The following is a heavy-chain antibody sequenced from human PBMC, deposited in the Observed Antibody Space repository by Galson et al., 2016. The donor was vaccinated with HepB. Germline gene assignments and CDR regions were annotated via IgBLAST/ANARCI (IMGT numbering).Heavy chain of an antibody. Sequence: SLRLSCAASGFAFTNYWMNWVRQAPGKGLVWVSRISGDGSSVNYADFVKGRVTLSRDNAKNTLYLQMNSLRAEDTAAYYCARDFSSYDEYFDLWGQGTLVTVSS. V-gene: IGHV3-74*01. D-gene: IGHD3-3*01. J-gene: IGHJ4*02. CDR1: GFAFTNYW. CDR2: ISGDGSSV. CDR3: ARDFSSYDEYFDL.